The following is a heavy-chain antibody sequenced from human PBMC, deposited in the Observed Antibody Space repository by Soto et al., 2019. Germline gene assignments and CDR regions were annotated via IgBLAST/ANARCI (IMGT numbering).Heavy chain of an antibody. Sequence: QVQLVQSGAEVKKPGSSVKVSCKASGGTFSSFAISWVRQAPGQGLEWMGGIIPIFGTTNYAQKFQGRATITADESTSTAYMEVTTLRSEDTAVYYCARDRDHTYDYWGQGTLVTVSS. CDR1: GGTFSSFA. CDR3: ARDRDHTYDY. V-gene: IGHV1-69*01. J-gene: IGHJ4*02. CDR2: IIPIFGTT.